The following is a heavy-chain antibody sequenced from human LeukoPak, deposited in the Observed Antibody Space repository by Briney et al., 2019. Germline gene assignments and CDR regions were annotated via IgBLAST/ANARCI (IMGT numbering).Heavy chain of an antibody. CDR1: GFTFSSYA. CDR2: ISGSGGST. Sequence: GGSLRLSCAASGFTFSSYAMSWVRQAPGKGLEWVSAISGSGGSTYYADSVKGWFTISRDNSKNTLYLQMNSLRAEDTAVYYCAKISVEGRGLRFDYWGQGTLVTVSS. CDR3: AKISVEGRGLRFDY. V-gene: IGHV3-23*01. J-gene: IGHJ4*02. D-gene: IGHD2-15*01.